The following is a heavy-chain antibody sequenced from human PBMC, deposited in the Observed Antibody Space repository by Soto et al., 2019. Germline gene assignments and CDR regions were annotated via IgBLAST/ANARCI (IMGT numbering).Heavy chain of an antibody. D-gene: IGHD3-22*01. Sequence: PSETLSLTCAVYGGSFSGYYWSWIRQPPGKGLEWIGEINHSGSTNYNPSLKSRVTISVDTSKNQFSLKLSSVTAADTAVYYCESIYDSSGYYYEYWGQGTLVTVSS. V-gene: IGHV4-34*01. CDR3: ESIYDSSGYYYEY. J-gene: IGHJ4*02. CDR1: GGSFSGYY. CDR2: INHSGST.